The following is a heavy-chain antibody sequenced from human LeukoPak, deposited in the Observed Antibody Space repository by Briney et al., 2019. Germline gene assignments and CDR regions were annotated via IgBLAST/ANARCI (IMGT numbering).Heavy chain of an antibody. V-gene: IGHV4-34*01. CDR2: INHSGST. J-gene: IGHJ4*02. Sequence: SETLSLTCAVYGGSFSGYYWSWIRQPPGKGLEWIGEINHSGSTNYNPSLKSRVTMAVDTSKNQFSLKLSSVTAADTAVYYCARAAYTSSYYHFDYWGQGTLVTVSS. CDR3: ARAAYTSSYYHFDY. D-gene: IGHD6-13*01. CDR1: GGSFSGYY.